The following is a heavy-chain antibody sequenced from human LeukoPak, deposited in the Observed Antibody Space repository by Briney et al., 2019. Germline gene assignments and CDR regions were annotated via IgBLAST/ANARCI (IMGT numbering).Heavy chain of an antibody. Sequence: SETLSLTCTVSGGSISSYYWSWIRQPAGKALEWIGRIYTSGSTNYNPSLKSRVTMSVDTSKNQFSLKLSSVTAADTAVYYCARSPRSSTTPYYYYYMDVWGKGTTVTVSS. CDR3: ARSPRSSTTPYYYYYMDV. J-gene: IGHJ6*03. CDR1: GGSISSYY. CDR2: IYTSGST. V-gene: IGHV4-4*07. D-gene: IGHD2-2*01.